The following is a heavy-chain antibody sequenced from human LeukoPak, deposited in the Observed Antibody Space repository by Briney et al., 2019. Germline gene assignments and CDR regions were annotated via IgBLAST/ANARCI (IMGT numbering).Heavy chain of an antibody. J-gene: IGHJ4*02. V-gene: IGHV3-23*01. CDR3: AADFAYYLDN. CDR2: ISGGGGTT. CDR1: GVTFSTYA. D-gene: IGHD2/OR15-2a*01. Sequence: GGSLIVSCAASGVTFSTYAMTWVRQAPGKGLEWVSGISGGGGTTNYADSVKGRFTVSRDNSKNTLYLQMNSLRAEDTAVYYCAADFAYYLDNWGQGTLVTVSS.